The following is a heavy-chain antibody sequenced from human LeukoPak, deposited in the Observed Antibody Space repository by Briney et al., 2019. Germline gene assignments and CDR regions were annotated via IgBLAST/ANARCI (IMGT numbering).Heavy chain of an antibody. D-gene: IGHD6-6*01. Sequence: ASVKVSCKASGYTFISYYMHWVRQAPGQGLEWMGRINPNSGGTNYAQKFQGRVTMTRDTSISTAYMELSRLRSDDTAVYYCARRARGSSSTHFDYWGQGTLVTVSS. CDR1: GYTFISYY. J-gene: IGHJ4*02. V-gene: IGHV1-2*06. CDR2: INPNSGGT. CDR3: ARRARGSSSTHFDY.